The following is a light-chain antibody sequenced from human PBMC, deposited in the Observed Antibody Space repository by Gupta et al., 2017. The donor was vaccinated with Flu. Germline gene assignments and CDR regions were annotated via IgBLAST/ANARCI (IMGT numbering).Light chain of an antibody. CDR3: QQYDHLYT. V-gene: IGKV1-33*01. CDR1: QDINIY. J-gene: IGKJ2*01. CDR2: AAS. Sequence: DIQIPQSPSSLSASIGDRVTITFQASQDINIYLNWYQQKPGKAPELLNYAASNLATGVPSRFSGSGSGTDFTFTISSLQPEYIATYYCQQYDHLYTFGQGTKLEIK.